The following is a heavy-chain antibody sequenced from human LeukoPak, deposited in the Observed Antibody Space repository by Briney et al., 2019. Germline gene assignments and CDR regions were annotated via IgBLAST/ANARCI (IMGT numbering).Heavy chain of an antibody. CDR3: ARDASAYY. CDR2: IKPDGSEK. J-gene: IGHJ4*02. CDR1: GFTFSSYA. Sequence: GGSLRLSCAASGFTFSSYAMSWVRQAPGKGLEWVATIKPDGSEKYYVDSVKGRFTISRDNAKRSLYLQMDSLRAEDTAVYYCARDASAYYWGQGTLVTVSS. D-gene: IGHD3-3*01. V-gene: IGHV3-7*01.